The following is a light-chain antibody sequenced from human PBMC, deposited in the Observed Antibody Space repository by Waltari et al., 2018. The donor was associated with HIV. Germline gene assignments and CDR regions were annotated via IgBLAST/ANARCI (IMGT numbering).Light chain of an antibody. Sequence: QSVLTQPPSVSGAPGQRLTISSTGSTSHTGPGYDVHLYQHLPGTAPKPLIYANNNRASGVPDRFSGSKFGPSASLAITGLQAEDEANYYCQSYDSGLSGSVFGGGTKLTVL. J-gene: IGLJ2*01. V-gene: IGLV1-40*01. CDR2: ANN. CDR3: QSYDSGLSGSV. CDR1: TSHTGPGYD.